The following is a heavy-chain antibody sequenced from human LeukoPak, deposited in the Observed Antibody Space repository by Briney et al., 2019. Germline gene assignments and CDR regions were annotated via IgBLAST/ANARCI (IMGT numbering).Heavy chain of an antibody. Sequence: ASVTVSFTSSGYTFTIYAIHWVRQAPGQGLELMGWITPSGGTNYPQKFQGRVAITWDASITTAYMDLSRLTSDDTAVYYCARDRYGGGFAHLDYWGQGALVTVSS. J-gene: IGHJ4*02. V-gene: IGHV1-2*02. CDR2: ITPSGGT. CDR3: ARDRYGGGFAHLDY. CDR1: GYTFTIYA. D-gene: IGHD4-23*01.